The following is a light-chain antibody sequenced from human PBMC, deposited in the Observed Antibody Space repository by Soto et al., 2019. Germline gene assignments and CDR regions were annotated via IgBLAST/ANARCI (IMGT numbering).Light chain of an antibody. J-gene: IGKJ3*01. CDR1: QSLTSAY. Sequence: EIVLTQSPNTLSLSPGEGASLSYSASQSLTSAYLVWYQQKPGLAPRLLIYGSSNRATGIPDRFSGSGSGTDFTLTISRLEPEDFAVYYCQHYDNTPPSVTFGPGTRLGIK. CDR2: GSS. V-gene: IGKV3-20*01. CDR3: QHYDNTPPSVT.